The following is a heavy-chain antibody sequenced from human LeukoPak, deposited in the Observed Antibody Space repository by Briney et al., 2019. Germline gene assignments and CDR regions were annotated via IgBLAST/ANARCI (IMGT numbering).Heavy chain of an antibody. D-gene: IGHD6-19*01. CDR2: LSYDGSSK. CDR1: GFTFSQFT. Sequence: GGSLRLSCAVSGFTFSQFTLHWVRQAPGKGLEWVTLLSYDGSSKYYADSVKGRSTVSRDDSKNTLYLQMNSLSVEDTAVYYCAKVRSGWDYYFDFWGQGTLVIVSS. J-gene: IGHJ4*02. CDR3: AKVRSGWDYYFDF. V-gene: IGHV3-30-3*01.